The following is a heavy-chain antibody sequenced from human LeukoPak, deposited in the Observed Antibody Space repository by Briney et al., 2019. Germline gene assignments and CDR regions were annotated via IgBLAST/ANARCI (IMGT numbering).Heavy chain of an antibody. CDR3: AKGLSSIYDYFDY. J-gene: IGHJ4*02. D-gene: IGHD3-3*02. CDR1: VFTVSSIF. V-gene: IGHV3-23*01. CDR2: ISGSGGST. Sequence: GGSLRLSCAVSVFTVSSIFMSWVRQARGKGLEWLSAISGSGGSTYYADSVKGRFTISRDNSKNTLYLQMNSLRAEDTAVYYCAKGLSSIYDYFDYWGQGTLVTVSS.